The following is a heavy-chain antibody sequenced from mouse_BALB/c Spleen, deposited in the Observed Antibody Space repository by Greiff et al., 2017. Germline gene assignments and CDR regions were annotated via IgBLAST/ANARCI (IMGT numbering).Heavy chain of an antibody. D-gene: IGHD2-14*01. CDR1: GYTFTSYW. Sequence: VQLQQSGPELEKPGASVKISCKASGYTFTSYWINWVKQRPGQGLEWIGNIYPSDSYTNYNQKFKDKATLTVDKSSSTAYMQLSSPTSEDSAVYYCTTYYRYGAFAYWGQGTLVTVSA. J-gene: IGHJ3*01. V-gene: IGHV1S126*01. CDR2: IYPSDSYT. CDR3: TTYYRYGAFAY.